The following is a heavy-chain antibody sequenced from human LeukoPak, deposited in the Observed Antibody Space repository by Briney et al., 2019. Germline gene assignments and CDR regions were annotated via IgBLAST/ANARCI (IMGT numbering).Heavy chain of an antibody. J-gene: IGHJ6*03. V-gene: IGHV1-8*03. CDR2: MNPNSGNT. Sequence: GASVKVSCKASGYTFTSYDINWVRQATGQGLEWMGWMNPNSGNTDYAQKFQGRVTITRNTSISTAYMELSSLRSEDTAVYYCARGPTRYYYYYMDVWGKGTTVTVSS. CDR3: ARGPTRYYYYYMDV. CDR1: GYTFTSYD.